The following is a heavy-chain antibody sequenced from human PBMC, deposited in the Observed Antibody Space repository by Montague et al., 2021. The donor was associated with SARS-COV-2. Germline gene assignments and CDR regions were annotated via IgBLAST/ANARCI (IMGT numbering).Heavy chain of an antibody. Sequence: SLRLSCAASGFTFSSYGVNWVRQAPGKGLEWVSAISTTGANTYYAGSVKGRFTISRDNPKNTLYLQLNSLRDEDTAVYYCAKEGVVVGADGFDYWGQGTMVIASS. J-gene: IGHJ3*01. CDR1: GFTFSSYG. CDR3: AKEGVVVGADGFDY. CDR2: ISTTGANT. V-gene: IGHV3-23*01. D-gene: IGHD3-22*01.